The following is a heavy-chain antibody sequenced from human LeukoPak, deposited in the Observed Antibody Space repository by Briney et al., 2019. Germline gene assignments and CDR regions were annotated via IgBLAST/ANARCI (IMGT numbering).Heavy chain of an antibody. CDR1: GYTFSSYA. J-gene: IGHJ5*02. CDR3: ARDFNYGGYRFDP. Sequence: ASVKVSCKASGYTFSSYAMHWVRQAPGQRLEWMGWINAGNGNTKYSQKFQGRVTITRDTSASTAYMELSSLRSEDTAVYYYARDFNYGGYRFDPWGQGTLVTVSS. V-gene: IGHV1-3*01. D-gene: IGHD4-23*01. CDR2: INAGNGNT.